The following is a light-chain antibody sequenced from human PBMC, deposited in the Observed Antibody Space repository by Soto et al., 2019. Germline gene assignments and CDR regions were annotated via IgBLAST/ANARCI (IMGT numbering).Light chain of an antibody. J-gene: IGKJ5*01. V-gene: IGKV3-15*01. CDR2: GAS. CDR3: QQYNNWLPIT. Sequence: EIVMTQSPATLSVSPGERVTLSCRASQSVSSNLAWYQHKPGQAPRLLISGASTRATGIPVRFSGSGSGTEFTLTISSLQSEDFAVYYCQQYNNWLPITFGQGTRLEI. CDR1: QSVSSN.